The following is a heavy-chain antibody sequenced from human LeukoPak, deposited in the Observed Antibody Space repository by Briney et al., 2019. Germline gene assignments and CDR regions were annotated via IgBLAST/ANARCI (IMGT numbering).Heavy chain of an antibody. CDR3: ARDRFRQKGWFDP. CDR2: IIPIFGTA. CDR1: GGTFSSYA. V-gene: IGHV1-69*05. Sequence: SVKVSCKASGGTFSSYAISWVRQAPGQGLEWMGGIIPIFGTANYAQKFQGRVTMTRDTSTSTVYMELSSLRSEDTAVYYCARDRFRQKGWFDPWGQGTLVTVSS. D-gene: IGHD2-21*01. J-gene: IGHJ5*02.